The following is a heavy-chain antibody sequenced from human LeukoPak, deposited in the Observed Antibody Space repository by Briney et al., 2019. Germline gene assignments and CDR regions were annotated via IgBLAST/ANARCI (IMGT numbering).Heavy chain of an antibody. D-gene: IGHD1-26*01. CDR2: ISWNSGSI. V-gene: IGHV3-9*01. CDR1: GFTFDDYA. J-gene: IGHJ4*02. Sequence: GRSLRLSCAASGFTFDDYAMHWVRQAPGKGLEWVSGISWNSGSIGYADSVKGRFTISRDNAKNSLYLQMNSLTAEDTALYYCAKDKSGSYLDYWGQGTLVTVSS. CDR3: AKDKSGSYLDY.